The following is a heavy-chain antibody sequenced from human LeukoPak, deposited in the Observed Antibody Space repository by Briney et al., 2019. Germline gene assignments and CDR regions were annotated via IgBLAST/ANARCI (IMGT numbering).Heavy chain of an antibody. CDR2: ISGSGGST. Sequence: GGSLRLSCAASGFTFSSYGMSWVRQAPGKGLEWVSAISGSGGSTYYADSVKGRFTISRDNSKNTLYLQMNSLRAEDTAVYYCAKASPHYYGSGSYYLNPFDPWGQGTLVTVSS. J-gene: IGHJ5*02. CDR3: AKASPHYYGSGSYYLNPFDP. V-gene: IGHV3-23*01. CDR1: GFTFSSYG. D-gene: IGHD3-10*01.